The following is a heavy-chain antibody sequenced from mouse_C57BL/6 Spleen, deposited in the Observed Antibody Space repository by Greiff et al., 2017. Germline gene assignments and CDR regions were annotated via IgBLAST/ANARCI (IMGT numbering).Heavy chain of an antibody. CDR3: AKDDGHLAWFAY. D-gene: IGHD2-3*01. Sequence: EVQLQQSGPELVKPGASVKISCKASGYTFTDYYMNWVKQSHGKSLEWIGDINPNNGGTSYNQKFKGKATLTVDKSSSTAYMELRSLTSEDSAVYYCAKDDGHLAWFAYWGQGTLVTVSA. CDR2: INPNNGGT. V-gene: IGHV1-26*01. J-gene: IGHJ3*01. CDR1: GYTFTDYY.